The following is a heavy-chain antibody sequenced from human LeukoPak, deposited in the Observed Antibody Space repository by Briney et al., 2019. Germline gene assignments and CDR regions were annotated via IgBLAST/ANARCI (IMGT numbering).Heavy chain of an antibody. J-gene: IGHJ4*02. D-gene: IGHD2-21*02. CDR1: GFTFSSYG. Sequence: HPGGSLRLSCAASGFTFSSYGMSWVRQAPGKGLEWVSVITRDGRTYYADSVKGRFTISRDDSKQTLSLQMNSLRAEDKAVYYCARGDWPEYWGQGTLVTVSS. V-gene: IGHV3-23*01. CDR3: ARGDWPEY. CDR2: ITRDGRT.